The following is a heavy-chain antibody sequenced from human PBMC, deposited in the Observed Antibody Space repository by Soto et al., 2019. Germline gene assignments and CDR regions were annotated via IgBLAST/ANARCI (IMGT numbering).Heavy chain of an antibody. CDR1: GYTFNSYY. D-gene: IGHD4-17*01. V-gene: IGHV1-46*02. CDR3: ARTTMTFYYFDF. J-gene: IGHJ4*02. Sequence: ASVKVSCTASGYTFNSYYMHWVRQAPGQGLEWMGVIEPSGGSRSYTQKFQGRVTMTRDTSTSTVYMELSSLRSEDTAVYYCARTTMTFYYFDFWGQGTLVTVSS. CDR2: IEPSGGSR.